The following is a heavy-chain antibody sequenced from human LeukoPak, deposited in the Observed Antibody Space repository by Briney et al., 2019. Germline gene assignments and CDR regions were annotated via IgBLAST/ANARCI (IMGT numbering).Heavy chain of an antibody. Sequence: GSLRLSCTGSGFTFDDYGINWVRQAPGKGLEWVRFIRSKAYGGTTEFVASVKDRFTISRDDSKSIAYLQMNSLKTEDTAVYYCTRDSVYSYGLTELGFWGQGTLVTVSS. CDR1: GFTFDDYG. J-gene: IGHJ4*02. V-gene: IGHV3-49*04. CDR3: TRDSVYSYGLTELGF. D-gene: IGHD5-18*01. CDR2: IRSKAYGGTT.